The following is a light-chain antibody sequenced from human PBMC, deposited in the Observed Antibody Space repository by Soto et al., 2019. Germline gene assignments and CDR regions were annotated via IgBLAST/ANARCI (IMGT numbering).Light chain of an antibody. J-gene: IGKJ1*01. V-gene: IGKV1-5*03. CDR2: KAS. Sequence: DIQMTQSPSTLSASVGDRVTITCRASQSVDTCLAWYQQKPGKAPHLLIYKASSLETGVPSRFSGSGSVTEFTLTLRSLQPDDFATYYCQQFYRYPWTFGQGTKVEIK. CDR1: QSVDTC. CDR3: QQFYRYPWT.